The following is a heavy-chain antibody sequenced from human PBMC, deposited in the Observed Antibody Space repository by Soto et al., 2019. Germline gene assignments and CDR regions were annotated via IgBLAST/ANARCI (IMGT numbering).Heavy chain of an antibody. CDR3: AKVLRYCRGASSPPPVY. CDR1: GFTFSSYA. Sequence: EVQLLESGGGLVQPGGSLRLSCAASGFTFSSYAMNWVRQAPGKGLEWVSAISVSVSSTYYADSVKGRFTISRDNSKNTLNRQLNSLRAGDRAIYYWAKVLRYCRGASSPPPVYWGQGTLVTVSS. V-gene: IGHV3-23*01. CDR2: ISVSVSST. D-gene: IGHD2-15*01. J-gene: IGHJ4*02.